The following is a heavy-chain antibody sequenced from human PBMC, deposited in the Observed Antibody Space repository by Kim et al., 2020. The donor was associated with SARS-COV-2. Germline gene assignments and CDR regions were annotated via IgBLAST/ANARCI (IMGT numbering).Heavy chain of an antibody. D-gene: IGHD3-10*01. CDR3: ARLDGSGSYFHPYRYFDY. Sequence: GESLKISCKGSGYSFTSYWIGWVRQMPGKGLEWMGIIYPGDSDTRYSPSFQGQVTILADKSISTAYLQWSSLKASDTAMYYCARLDGSGSYFHPYRYFDYWGQGTLVTVSS. V-gene: IGHV5-51*01. CDR2: IYPGDSDT. J-gene: IGHJ4*02. CDR1: GYSFTSYW.